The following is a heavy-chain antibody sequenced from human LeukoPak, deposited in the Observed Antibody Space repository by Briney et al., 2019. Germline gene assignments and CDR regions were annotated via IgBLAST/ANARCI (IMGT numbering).Heavy chain of an antibody. J-gene: IGHJ5*02. CDR1: IDSFSNYH. V-gene: IGHV4-34*01. Sequence: SETLSLTCAVYIDSFSNYHWNWIRQAPAKGMEWIGEVNESGGTNISPSLRSRVILSVDTSKNQFSLKLISVTVADTAIYYCARGQGATVPQVGKNWFDPWGQGTRVTVSS. CDR2: VNESGGT. CDR3: ARGQGATVPQVGKNWFDP. D-gene: IGHD1-26*01.